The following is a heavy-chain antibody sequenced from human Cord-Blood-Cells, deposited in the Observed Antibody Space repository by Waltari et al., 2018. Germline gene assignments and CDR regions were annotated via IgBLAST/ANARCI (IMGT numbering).Heavy chain of an antibody. CDR1: GGSISSRTYS. V-gene: IGHV4-39*01. D-gene: IGHD3-3*01. CDR3: ARGDYDFWSGYYDY. J-gene: IGHJ4*02. CDR2: IYYSGST. Sequence: QLQLQESGPGLVKPSETLSLTCTVSGGSISSRTYSLVWVRQPPGKGLEWSGSIYYSGSTYYNPSLKSRVTISVDTSKNQFSLKLSSVTAADTAVYYCARGDYDFWSGYYDYWGQGTLVTVSS.